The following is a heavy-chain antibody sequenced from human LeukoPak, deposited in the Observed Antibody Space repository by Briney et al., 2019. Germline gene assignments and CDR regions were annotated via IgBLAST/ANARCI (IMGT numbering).Heavy chain of an antibody. V-gene: IGHV7-4-1*02. Sequence: ASVKVSCKASGYTFTSYGISWVRQAPGQGLEWMGWINTNTGNPTYAQGFTGRFVFSLDTSVSTAYPQISSLKAEDTAVYYCARVRAYSPRYYYYYMDVWGKGTTVTVSS. CDR2: INTNTGNP. CDR1: GYTFTSYG. D-gene: IGHD6-13*01. J-gene: IGHJ6*03. CDR3: ARVRAYSPRYYYYYMDV.